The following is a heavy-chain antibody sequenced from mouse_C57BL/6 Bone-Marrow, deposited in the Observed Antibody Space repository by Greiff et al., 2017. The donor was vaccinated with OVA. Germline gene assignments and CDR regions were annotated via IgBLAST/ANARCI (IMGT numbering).Heavy chain of an antibody. D-gene: IGHD4-1*01. CDR3: ARRDWDYFDY. CDR2: IHPNSGST. V-gene: IGHV1-64*01. CDR1: GYTFTSYW. J-gene: IGHJ2*01. Sequence: VQLQQPGAELVKPGASVKLSCKASGYTFTSYWMHWVKQRPGQGLEWIGMIHPNSGSTNYNEKFKSKATLTVDKASSTAYMQLSSLTSEDSAVYNCARRDWDYFDYWGQGTALTVSS.